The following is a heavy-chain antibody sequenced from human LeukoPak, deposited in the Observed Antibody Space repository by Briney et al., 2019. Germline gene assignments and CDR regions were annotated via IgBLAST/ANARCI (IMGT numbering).Heavy chain of an antibody. V-gene: IGHV3-23*01. CDR2: ISGSGGST. CDR1: GFTFSSYA. CDR3: AKGTRYYDIPLYYFDY. J-gene: IGHJ4*02. D-gene: IGHD3-9*01. Sequence: PGGSLRLSCAASGFTFSSYAMSWVRQAPGKGLEWVSAISGSGGSTYYADSVKGRFTISRDNSKNTLYLQMNSLRAEDTAVYYCAKGTRYYDIPLYYFDYWGQGTLVTVSS.